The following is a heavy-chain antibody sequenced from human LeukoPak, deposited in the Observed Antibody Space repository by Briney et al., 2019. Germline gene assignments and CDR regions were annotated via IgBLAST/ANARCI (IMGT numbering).Heavy chain of an antibody. V-gene: IGHV3-64D*09. CDR2: ISSSGGST. J-gene: IGHJ4*02. Sequence: GGSLRLSCPASGFTFSSYGMHWVRQAPGKGPEYVSAISSSGGSTYYADSVKGRFTISRDNSKNTLYLQMSSLRAEDTAIYYCVRSSAYDYWGQGTLVTVSS. CDR1: GFTFSSYG. D-gene: IGHD3-22*01. CDR3: VRSSAYDY.